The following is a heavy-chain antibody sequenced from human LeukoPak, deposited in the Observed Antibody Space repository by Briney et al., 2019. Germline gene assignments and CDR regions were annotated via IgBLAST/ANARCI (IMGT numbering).Heavy chain of an antibody. Sequence: SGGSLRLSCAPSGLTFSDYYMSWIRQAPGKGLEWVSYISSSSSYTNYADTVKCRFTISRDNAKNSLYLQMKSLRAEDRVVYHCARVWFGELFVGGSDAFDIWGQGTMVTVSS. CDR1: GLTFSDYY. CDR2: ISSSSSYT. CDR3: ARVWFGELFVGGSDAFDI. J-gene: IGHJ3*02. V-gene: IGHV3-11*05. D-gene: IGHD3-10*01.